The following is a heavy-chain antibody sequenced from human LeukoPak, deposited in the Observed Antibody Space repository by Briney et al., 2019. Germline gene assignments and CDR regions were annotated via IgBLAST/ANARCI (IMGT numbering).Heavy chain of an antibody. V-gene: IGHV3-23*01. CDR3: ARAIAARGAPDY. CDR2: ISGSGGST. CDR1: GFTFSSYA. Sequence: PGGSLRLSCAASGFTFSSYAMSWVRQAPGKGLEWVSAISGSGGSTYCADSVKGRFTISRDNSKNTLYLQMNSLRAEDTAVYYCARAIAARGAPDYWGQGTLVTVSS. J-gene: IGHJ4*02. D-gene: IGHD6-6*01.